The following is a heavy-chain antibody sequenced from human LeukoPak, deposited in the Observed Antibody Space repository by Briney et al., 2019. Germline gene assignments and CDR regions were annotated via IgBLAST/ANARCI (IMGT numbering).Heavy chain of an antibody. CDR2: IYYSGST. Sequence: SETLSLTCTVSGGSISSYYWSGIRQPPGKGLEWIGYIYYSGSTNYNPSLKSRVTISVDTSKNQFSLKLSSVTAADTAVYYCARSPYGPWYFDYWGQGTLVTVSS. J-gene: IGHJ4*02. V-gene: IGHV4-59*01. D-gene: IGHD3-10*01. CDR3: ARSPYGPWYFDY. CDR1: GGSISSYY.